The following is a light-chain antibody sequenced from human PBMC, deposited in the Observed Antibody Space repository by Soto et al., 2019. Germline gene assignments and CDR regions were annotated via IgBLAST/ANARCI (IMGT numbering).Light chain of an antibody. CDR3: SSYAGSKNSV. Sequence: SVLTQPPSASGSPGQSVTISCTGTSSDVGGYNYVSWYQQHPDKAPKLMIYEVSKRPSGVPDRLSGSKSGNTASLTVSGLQAEDEADYYCSSYAGSKNSVFGGGTKLTVL. V-gene: IGLV2-8*01. CDR1: SSDVGGYNY. CDR2: EVS. J-gene: IGLJ3*02.